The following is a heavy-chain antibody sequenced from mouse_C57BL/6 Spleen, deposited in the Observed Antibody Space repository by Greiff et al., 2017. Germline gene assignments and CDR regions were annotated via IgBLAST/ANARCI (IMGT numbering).Heavy chain of an antibody. CDR2: IRNKANGYTT. V-gene: IGHV7-3*01. CDR1: GFTFTDYY. Sequence: EVMLVESGGGLVQPGGSLSLSCAASGFTFTDYYMSWVRQPPGKALEWLGFIRNKANGYTTEYSASVKGRFTISRDNSQSILYLQMNALRAEDSATYYCAREFITTVVEPYYYAMDYWGQGTSVTVSS. J-gene: IGHJ4*01. D-gene: IGHD1-1*01. CDR3: AREFITTVVEPYYYAMDY.